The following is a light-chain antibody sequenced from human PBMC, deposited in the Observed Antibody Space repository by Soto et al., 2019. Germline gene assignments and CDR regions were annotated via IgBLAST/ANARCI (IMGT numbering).Light chain of an antibody. CDR3: QQYDSSWT. J-gene: IGKJ1*01. Sequence: EIVLTQSPGTLSLPPGERATLSCWASQSVSNRYLAWYQQKPGQAPRLLIYGASSRATGIPDRFSGSGSGTDFTLTISRLEPEDFAVYYCQQYDSSWTFGQGTKVDIK. V-gene: IGKV3-20*01. CDR1: QSVSNRY. CDR2: GAS.